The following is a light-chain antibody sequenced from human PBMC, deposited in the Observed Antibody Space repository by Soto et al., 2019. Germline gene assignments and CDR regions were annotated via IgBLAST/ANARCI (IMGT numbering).Light chain of an antibody. CDR3: QQYNSYSPWT. Sequence: DIQMTQSPSTLSASVGDRVTITCRASQSISSWLAWYHQKPGKDPKLLIYDASSLESGVPSRFSGSGSATEFTLTISSMQPDDFATYYCQQYNSYSPWTFGQGTKVEIK. J-gene: IGKJ1*01. CDR1: QSISSW. V-gene: IGKV1-5*01. CDR2: DAS.